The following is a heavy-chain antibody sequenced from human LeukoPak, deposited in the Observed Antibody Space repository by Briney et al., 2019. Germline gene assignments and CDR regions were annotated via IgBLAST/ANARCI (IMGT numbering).Heavy chain of an antibody. CDR3: ATLIAVAGSDY. CDR2: VSYDGSNK. D-gene: IGHD6-19*01. CDR1: GFTFSSYG. Sequence: GGSLRLSCAASGFTFSSYGMHWVRQAPGKGLEWVAVVSYDGSNKYYADSVKGRFTISRDNSKNTLYLQMNSLRAEDTAVYYCATLIAVAGSDYWGQGTLVTVSS. J-gene: IGHJ4*02. V-gene: IGHV3-30*03.